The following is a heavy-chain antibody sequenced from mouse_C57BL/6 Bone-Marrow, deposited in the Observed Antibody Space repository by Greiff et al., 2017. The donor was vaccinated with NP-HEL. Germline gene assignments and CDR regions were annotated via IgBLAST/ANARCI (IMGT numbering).Heavy chain of an antibody. CDR2: IHPNSGST. CDR3: ARGYYGYDEGRAMDY. J-gene: IGHJ4*01. D-gene: IGHD2-2*01. CDR1: GYTFTSYW. V-gene: IGHV1-64*01. Sequence: QVQLQQPGAELVKPGASVKLSCKASGYTFTSYWMHWVKQRPGQGLEWIGMIHPNSGSTNYNEKFKSKATLTVDKSSSTAYMQLSSLTSEDSAVYYCARGYYGYDEGRAMDYWGQGTSVTVTS.